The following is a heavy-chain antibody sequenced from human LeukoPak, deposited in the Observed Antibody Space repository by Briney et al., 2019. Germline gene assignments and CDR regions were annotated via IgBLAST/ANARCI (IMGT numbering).Heavy chain of an antibody. D-gene: IGHD3-10*01. J-gene: IGHJ3*02. V-gene: IGHV5-51*01. CDR3: ARRCITMVRGVSSAFDI. CDR2: IYPGDFDT. CDR1: GYSFTSYW. Sequence: GESLKISCKGSGYSFTSYWIGWVRQMPGKGLEWMGIIYPGDFDTRYSPSFQGQVTISADKSISTAYLQWSSLKASDTAMYYCARRCITMVRGVSSAFDIWGQGTMVTVSS.